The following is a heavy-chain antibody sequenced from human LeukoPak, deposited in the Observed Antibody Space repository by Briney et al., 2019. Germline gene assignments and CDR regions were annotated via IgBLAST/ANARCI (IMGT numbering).Heavy chain of an antibody. CDR2: IKQDGSEK. J-gene: IGHJ6*02. D-gene: IGHD3-9*01. V-gene: IGHV3-7*01. CDR3: ARDNYDILTGRGYYYGMDV. Sequence: PGGSLRLSCAASGFTFSGYWMSWVRQAPGKGLEWVANIKQDGSEKNYVDSVKGRFTISRDNAKNSLYLQMNSLRAEDTAVYYCARDNYDILTGRGYYYGMDVWGQGTTVTVSS. CDR1: GFTFSGYW.